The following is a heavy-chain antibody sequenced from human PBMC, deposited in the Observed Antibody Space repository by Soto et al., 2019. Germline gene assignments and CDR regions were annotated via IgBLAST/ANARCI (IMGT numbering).Heavy chain of an antibody. CDR3: ASVWGGYYYAMDV. CDR2: IYHSGST. CDR1: GGSISSSNW. V-gene: IGHV4-4*02. J-gene: IGHJ6*02. D-gene: IGHD3-10*02. Sequence: PSETLSLTCAVSGGSISSSNWWSWVRRPPGKGLEWIGEIYHSGSTNYNPSLKSRVTISVDKSKNQFSLKLSSVTAADTAVYYCASVWGGYYYAMDVWGQGTTVTVSS.